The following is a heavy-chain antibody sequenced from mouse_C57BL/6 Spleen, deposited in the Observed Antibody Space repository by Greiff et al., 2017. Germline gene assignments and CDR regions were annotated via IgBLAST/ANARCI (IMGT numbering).Heavy chain of an antibody. CDR3: ARKRDYDHFDY. CDR1: GFSLSTSGMG. Sequence: QVTLKVSGPGILQSSQTLSLTCSFSGFSLSTSGMGVSWIRQPSGKVLEWLAHIYWDDDKRYNPSMKSRLTISNDTSRNQVFLKNTSVDTADTATYSYARKRDYDHFDYWGQGTTLTVSS. CDR2: IYWDDDK. D-gene: IGHD2-4*01. V-gene: IGHV8-12*01. J-gene: IGHJ2*01.